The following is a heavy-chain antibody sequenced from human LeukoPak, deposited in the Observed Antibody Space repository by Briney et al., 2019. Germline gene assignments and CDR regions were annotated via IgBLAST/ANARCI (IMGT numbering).Heavy chain of an antibody. CDR3: ARDLVIAAGHFYYYYGMDV. CDR2: TYYRSKWYN. Sequence: PSQTLSLTCAISGDSVSSNSAAWNWIRQPPSRGLEWLGRTYYRSKWYNDYAVSVKSRITINPDTSKNQFSLQLNSVTPEDTAVYYCARDLVIAAGHFYYYYGMDVWGQGTTVTVSS. D-gene: IGHD6-13*01. V-gene: IGHV6-1*01. CDR1: GDSVSSNSAA. J-gene: IGHJ6*02.